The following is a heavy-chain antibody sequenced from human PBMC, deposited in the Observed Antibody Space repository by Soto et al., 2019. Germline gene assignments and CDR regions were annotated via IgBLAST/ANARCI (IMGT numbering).Heavy chain of an antibody. J-gene: IGHJ3*02. CDR2: ISVDKCNT. Sequence: ASVKVSCKASGYSFTSNGISWVRQAPGQGLEWMGWISVDKCNTNYAQKLQGRVTMTRDTSTSTVYMELRILRSEDTAVYFCARDRAHGFDIWGQGTMVTVSS. V-gene: IGHV1-18*01. CDR3: ARDRAHGFDI. CDR1: GYSFTSNG.